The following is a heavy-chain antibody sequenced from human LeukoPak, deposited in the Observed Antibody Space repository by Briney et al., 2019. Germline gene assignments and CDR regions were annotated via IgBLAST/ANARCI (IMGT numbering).Heavy chain of an antibody. CDR1: GFTFSSYA. D-gene: IGHD3-10*01. J-gene: IGHJ4*02. Sequence: QTGGSLRLSCAASGFTFSSYAMTWVRQTPGKGLEWVSSISGRGGSTYYADSVKGRFTISRDNSMNTLYLQMNSLRAEDTAVYYCARERYGHDYWGQGTLVTVSS. V-gene: IGHV3-23*01. CDR3: ARERYGHDY. CDR2: ISGRGGST.